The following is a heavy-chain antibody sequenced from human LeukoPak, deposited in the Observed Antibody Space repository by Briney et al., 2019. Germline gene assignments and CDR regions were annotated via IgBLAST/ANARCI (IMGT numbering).Heavy chain of an antibody. CDR2: IWSDGSNK. D-gene: IGHD4-11*01. CDR3: ARDAQRGLDYSNSLQY. J-gene: IGHJ4*02. CDR1: GFTFSHYG. Sequence: GGSLRLSCAASGFTFSHYGMHWVRQAPGKGLEWVAVIWSDGSNKFYADSVRGRFTISRDDVRKTVYLQMDSLTAEDTAVYYCARDAQRGLDYSNSLQYWGQGTLVTVSS. V-gene: IGHV3-33*01.